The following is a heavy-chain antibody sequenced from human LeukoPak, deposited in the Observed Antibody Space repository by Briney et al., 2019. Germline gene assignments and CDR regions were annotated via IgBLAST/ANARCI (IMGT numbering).Heavy chain of an antibody. D-gene: IGHD6-19*01. CDR2: IYYTGST. CDR3: ARGDGWGDAVDGMGY. V-gene: IGHV4-59*01. Sequence: SETLSLTCTVSGGSITNYYWTWLRQPPGQGLEWIGHIYYTGSTEYNPSLKSRVTISVDTSQNQFSLKVNSVTAADTAVYFCARGDGWGDAVDGMGYWGQGTLVTVSS. J-gene: IGHJ4*02. CDR1: GGSITNYY.